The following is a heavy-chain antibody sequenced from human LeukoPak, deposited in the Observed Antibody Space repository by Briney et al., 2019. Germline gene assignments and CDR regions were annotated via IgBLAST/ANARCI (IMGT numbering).Heavy chain of an antibody. D-gene: IGHD3-10*01. Sequence: SETLSLTCIVSGGSVSSSSYYWGWIRQPPGRGLEWIGSVYYKGNTYYSPSLKSRVTMSVDTSKNQFSLKLSSVTAADTAMYYCARDRFRRGSGSLGGYYYMDVWGKGTTVTVSS. J-gene: IGHJ6*03. V-gene: IGHV4-39*07. CDR3: ARDRFRRGSGSLGGYYYMDV. CDR2: VYYKGNT. CDR1: GGSVSSSSYY.